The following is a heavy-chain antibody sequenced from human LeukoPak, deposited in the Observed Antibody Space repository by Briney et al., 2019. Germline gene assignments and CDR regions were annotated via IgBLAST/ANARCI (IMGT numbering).Heavy chain of an antibody. CDR3: ARGGEYRAYWFDP. V-gene: IGHV1-8*03. J-gene: IGHJ5*02. CDR1: RYTFTSYD. D-gene: IGHD3-10*01. Sequence: GASVKVSCKASRYTFTSYDINWVRQATGQGLEWMGWMNPNSGNTGYAQKFQGRVTITRNTSISTAYMELSSLRSEDTAVYYCARGGEYRAYWFDPWGQGTLVTVSS. CDR2: MNPNSGNT.